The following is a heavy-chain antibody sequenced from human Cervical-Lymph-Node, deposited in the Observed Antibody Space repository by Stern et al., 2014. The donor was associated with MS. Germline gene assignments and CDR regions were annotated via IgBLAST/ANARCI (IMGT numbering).Heavy chain of an antibody. V-gene: IGHV4-59*01. CDR1: GGPNTNYY. CDR3: ARDKGMFFL. J-gene: IGHJ4*01. CDR2: IYYSGST. D-gene: IGHD2/OR15-2a*01. Sequence: QVPLVESPPGLVAYSGTLSLTCTVSGGPNTNYYWSWIRQPPGKGLELIGYIYYSGSTNYNPSLKSRVTISVDTSKNQFSLKLSSVTAADTAVYYCARDKGMFFLWGQGTLVTVSS.